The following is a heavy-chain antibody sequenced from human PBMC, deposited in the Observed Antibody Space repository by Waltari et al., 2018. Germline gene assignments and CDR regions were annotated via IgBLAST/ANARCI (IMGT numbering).Heavy chain of an antibody. J-gene: IGHJ4*02. CDR3: ATDRVITMVRGVIGY. V-gene: IGHV1-24*01. Sequence: QVHLVQSGAEVKKPGASVKVSCKASGYTFTSYDINWVRQAPGKGLEWMGGFDPEDGETIYAQKFQGRVTMTEDTSTDTAYMELSSLRSEDTAVYYCATDRVITMVRGVIGYWGQGTLVTVSS. CDR1: GYTFTSYD. D-gene: IGHD3-10*01. CDR2: FDPEDGET.